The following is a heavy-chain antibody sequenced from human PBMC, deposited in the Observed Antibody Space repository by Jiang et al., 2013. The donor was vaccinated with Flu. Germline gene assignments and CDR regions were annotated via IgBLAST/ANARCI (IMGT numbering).Heavy chain of an antibody. V-gene: IGHV4-39*01. CDR3: ARLLYSSGWYGYWYFDL. Sequence: LEWIGSIYYSGSTYYNRPSTSRVTISVDTSKNQXSLKLSSVTAADTAVYYCARLLYSSGWYGYWYFDLWGRGTLVTVSS. J-gene: IGHJ2*01. D-gene: IGHD6-19*01. CDR2: IYYSGST.